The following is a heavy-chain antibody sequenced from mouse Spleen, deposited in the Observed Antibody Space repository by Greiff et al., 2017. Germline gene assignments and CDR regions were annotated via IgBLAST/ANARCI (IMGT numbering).Heavy chain of an antibody. J-gene: IGHJ3*01. Sequence: VQLQQSGAELVKPGASVKLSCTASGFNIKDTYMHWVKQRPEQGLEWIGRIDPANGNTKYDPKFQGKATITADTSSNTAYLQLSSLTSEDTAVYYWARDYYGSSFAWFAYWGQGTLVTVSA. CDR3: ARDYYGSSFAWFAY. D-gene: IGHD1-1*01. V-gene: IGHV14-3*02. CDR2: IDPANGNT. CDR1: GFNIKDTY.